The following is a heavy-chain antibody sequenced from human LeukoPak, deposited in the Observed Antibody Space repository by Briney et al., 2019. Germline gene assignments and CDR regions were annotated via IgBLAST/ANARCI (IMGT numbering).Heavy chain of an antibody. CDR3: AKDTSGWYDLGSFDI. CDR2: ITDGGGST. V-gene: IGHV3-23*01. Sequence: GGSLRLSRAASKFTFRNYAMSWVRQAPGRGLEWVAAITDGGGSTYYADSVKGRFTISRDNSKNTLYLQMYSLRAEDTAKYYCAKDTSGWYDLGSFDIWGQGTMVTVSS. CDR1: KFTFRNYA. D-gene: IGHD6-19*01. J-gene: IGHJ3*02.